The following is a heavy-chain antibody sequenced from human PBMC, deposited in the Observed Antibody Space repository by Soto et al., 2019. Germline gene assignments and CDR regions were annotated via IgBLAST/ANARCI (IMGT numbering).Heavy chain of an antibody. V-gene: IGHV3-21*01. J-gene: IGHJ4*02. CDR2: ISSSSGHI. Sequence: GGSLRLSCAASGFTFRSYSINWVRQAPGKGLEWVSSISSSSGHIYYADSLKGRFTISRDNAKNSLYLQMNSLRAEDTAVYYCTRHWLATREFDYWGQGTLVTVSS. CDR1: GFTFRSYS. D-gene: IGHD1-26*01. CDR3: TRHWLATREFDY.